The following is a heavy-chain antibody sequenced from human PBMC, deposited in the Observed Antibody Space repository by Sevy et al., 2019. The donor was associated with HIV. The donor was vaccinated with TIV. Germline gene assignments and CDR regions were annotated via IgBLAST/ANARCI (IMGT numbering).Heavy chain of an antibody. CDR2: ISCSGGST. CDR3: AKGDASYYGMDV. J-gene: IGHJ6*02. D-gene: IGHD1-26*01. CDR1: GFTFSTYD. V-gene: IGHV3-23*01. Sequence: GGSLRLSCAASGFTFSTYDMNWVRQAPGKGLEWVSGISCSGGSTYYADSVKGRFTISRDKSKKALYLQMNSLRAEDTAVYYCAKGDASYYGMDVWGQGTTVTVSS.